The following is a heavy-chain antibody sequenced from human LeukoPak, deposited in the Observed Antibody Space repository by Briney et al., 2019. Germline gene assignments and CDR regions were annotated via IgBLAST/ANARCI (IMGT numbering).Heavy chain of an antibody. CDR2: IYYSGST. D-gene: IGHD5-18*01. Sequence: SETLSLTCTVSGGSISSSSYYWGWIRQPPGKGLEWIGSIYYSGSTYYNPSLKSRVTISVDTSKNQFSLKLSSVTAADTAVYYCARHPDTAMVRGYCYYMDVWGKGTTVTVSS. CDR3: ARHPDTAMVRGYCYYMDV. J-gene: IGHJ6*03. V-gene: IGHV4-39*01. CDR1: GGSISSSSYY.